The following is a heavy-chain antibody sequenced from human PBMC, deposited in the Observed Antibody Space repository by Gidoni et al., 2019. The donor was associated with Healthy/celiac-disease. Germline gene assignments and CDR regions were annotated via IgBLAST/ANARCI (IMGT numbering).Heavy chain of an antibody. Sequence: EVQLMESGGGLAQPGGSLRLSCAASGFTVSSTYMSWARQAPGKGLEWVSVIYSVGSTYYADSVKGRFTISRDNSKNTLYLQMNSLRAEDTAVYYCARPGLWFGESDYWGQGTLVTVSS. D-gene: IGHD3-10*01. CDR2: IYSVGST. V-gene: IGHV3-66*02. CDR1: GFTVSSTY. J-gene: IGHJ4*02. CDR3: ARPGLWFGESDY.